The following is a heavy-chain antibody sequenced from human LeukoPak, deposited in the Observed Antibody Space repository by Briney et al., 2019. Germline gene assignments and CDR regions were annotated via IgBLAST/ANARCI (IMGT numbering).Heavy chain of an antibody. D-gene: IGHD6-13*01. CDR2: IWYDGSNK. CDR1: GFTFSSYG. V-gene: IGHV3-30*02. J-gene: IGHJ4*02. CDR3: ATSKGHSSSYEGLFDY. Sequence: PGGSLRLSCAASGFTFSSYGMHWVRQAPGKGLEWVAVIWYDGSNKYYADSVKGRFTISRDNSKSTLYLQMNSLRAEDTAVYYCATSKGHSSSYEGLFDYWGQGTLVTVSS.